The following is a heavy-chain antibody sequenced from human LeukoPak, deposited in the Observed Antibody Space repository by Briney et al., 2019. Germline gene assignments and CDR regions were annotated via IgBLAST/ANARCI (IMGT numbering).Heavy chain of an antibody. D-gene: IGHD3-16*01. J-gene: IGHJ4*02. CDR2: ISSDGSNK. CDR1: GFTFSSYA. V-gene: IGHV3-30-3*01. Sequence: PGGSLRLSCAASGFTFSSYAVHWVRQASGKGLEWVAVISSDGSNKYYADSVKGRFTISRDNSKNTLYLQMNSPTAEDTAVYYCARDLGGGTDYWGQGTLVTVSS. CDR3: ARDLGGGTDY.